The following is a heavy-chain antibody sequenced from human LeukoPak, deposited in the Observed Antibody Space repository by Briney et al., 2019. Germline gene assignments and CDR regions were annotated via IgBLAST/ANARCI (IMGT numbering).Heavy chain of an antibody. CDR3: VRDYGGSSPLDY. D-gene: IGHD4-23*01. V-gene: IGHV3-48*03. CDR1: GFTFSSYA. Sequence: GGSLRLSCAASGFTFSSYAMSWVRQAPGKGLEWVSYISSSGGTIYYADSVKGRFTISRDNAKNSLYLQMNSLRAEDTAVYYCVRDYGGSSPLDYWGQGTLVTVSS. CDR2: ISSSGGTI. J-gene: IGHJ4*02.